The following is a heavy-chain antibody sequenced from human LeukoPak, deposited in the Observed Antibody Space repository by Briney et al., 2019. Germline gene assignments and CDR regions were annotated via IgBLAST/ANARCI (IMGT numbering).Heavy chain of an antibody. CDR2: INSDGSST. CDR1: GFTFSSYW. CDR3: GRRTWERRDAFDI. Sequence: TGGSPRLSCAASGFTFSSYWMHWVRQAPGKGLVWVSHINSDGSSTSYADSVKGRFTISRDNAKNTLFLQMNILRAEDTAVYYCGRRTWERRDAFDIWGQGTMVTVAS. D-gene: IGHD1-26*01. V-gene: IGHV3-74*01. J-gene: IGHJ3*02.